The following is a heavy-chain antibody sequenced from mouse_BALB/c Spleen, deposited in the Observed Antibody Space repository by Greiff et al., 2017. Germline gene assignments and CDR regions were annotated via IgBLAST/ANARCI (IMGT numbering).Heavy chain of an antibody. Sequence: QVQLQQSGPELVKPGASVKISCKASGYAFSSSWMNWVKQRPGQGLEWIGRIYPGDGDTNYNGKFKGKATLTADKSSSTAYMQLSSLTSVDSAVYFCAREDYYRYDDGAYWGQGTLVTVSA. V-gene: IGHV1-82*01. CDR2: IYPGDGDT. CDR1: GYAFSSSW. CDR3: AREDYYRYDDGAY. D-gene: IGHD2-14*01. J-gene: IGHJ3*01.